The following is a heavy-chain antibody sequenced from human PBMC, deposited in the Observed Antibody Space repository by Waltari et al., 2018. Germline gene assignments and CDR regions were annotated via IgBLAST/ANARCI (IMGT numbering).Heavy chain of an antibody. CDR3: ARDGYCSGGSCYSGWSDP. V-gene: IGHV1-3*01. Sequence: QVQLVQSGAEVKKPGASVKVSCTPSGFSFPNFAVHWVRQAPGQRLEWMGWINAANDNTRYSQKFQDRVTITRDTSASTAYMELSSRRSEDTAVYYCARDGYCSGGSCYSGWSDPWGQGTLVIVSS. CDR2: INAANDNT. CDR1: GFSFPNFA. J-gene: IGHJ5*02. D-gene: IGHD2-15*01.